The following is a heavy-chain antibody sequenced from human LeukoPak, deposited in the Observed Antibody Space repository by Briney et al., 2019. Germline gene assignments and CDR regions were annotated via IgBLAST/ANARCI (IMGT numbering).Heavy chain of an antibody. D-gene: IGHD6-13*01. J-gene: IGHJ4*02. CDR1: GFTFSSYG. CDR3: AMGLSYSSSWYRGGFDY. Sequence: GGSLRLSCAASGFTFSSYGMHWVHQAPGKGLEWVAFIRYDGSNKYYADSVKGRFTISRDNSKNTLYLQMNSLRAEDTAVYYCAMGLSYSSSWYRGGFDYWGQGTLVTVSS. V-gene: IGHV3-30*02. CDR2: IRYDGSNK.